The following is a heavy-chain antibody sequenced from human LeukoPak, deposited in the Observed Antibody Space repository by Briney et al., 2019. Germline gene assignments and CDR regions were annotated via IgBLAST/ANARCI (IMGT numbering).Heavy chain of an antibody. CDR3: VLYYYDSSGYYHFDN. J-gene: IGHJ4*02. CDR2: INPNSGGT. CDR1: VYTFTGYY. Sequence: ASVKVSCTASVYTFTGYYMHWVRQAPGQGLEWMGWINPNSGGTNYAQKFQGRVTMTRDTSISTAYMELSRLRSEDTAVYYCVLYYYDSSGYYHFDNWGQGTLVTVSS. D-gene: IGHD3-22*01. V-gene: IGHV1-2*02.